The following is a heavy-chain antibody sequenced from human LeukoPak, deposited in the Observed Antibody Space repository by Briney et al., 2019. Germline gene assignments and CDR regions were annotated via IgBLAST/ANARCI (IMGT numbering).Heavy chain of an antibody. CDR2: INHSGST. CDR3: ARANYDILTGYYKRGAAFDI. CDR1: GGSFSGYY. J-gene: IGHJ3*02. Sequence: SETLSLTCAVYGGSFSGYYWSWIRQPPGKGLEWIGEINHSGSTNYNPSLKSRVTISVDTSKNQFSLKLSSVTAADTAVYYCARANYDILTGYYKRGAAFDIWGQGTMVTVSS. D-gene: IGHD3-9*01. V-gene: IGHV4-34*01.